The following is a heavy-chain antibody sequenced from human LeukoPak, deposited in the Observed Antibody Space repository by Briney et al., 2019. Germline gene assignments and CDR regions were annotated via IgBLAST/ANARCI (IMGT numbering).Heavy chain of an antibody. Sequence: SETLSLTCTVSGGSISTYYWNWIRQPPGKGLEWIGYIYHSGSTNYNPSLQSRVTISVDTSKNQFSLNLNSVTAADTAVYYCAGLPAHRPLDYWGQGILVTVSS. CDR3: AGLPAHRPLDY. D-gene: IGHD2-21*02. CDR2: IYHSGST. V-gene: IGHV4-59*01. J-gene: IGHJ4*02. CDR1: GGSISTYY.